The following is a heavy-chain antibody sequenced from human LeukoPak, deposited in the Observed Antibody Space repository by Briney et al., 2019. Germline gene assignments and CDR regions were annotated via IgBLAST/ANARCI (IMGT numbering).Heavy chain of an antibody. Sequence: PSETLSLTCAVYGGSFSGYYWSWLRQPPGKGLEWIGEINHSGSTNYNPSLKSRVTISVDTSKNQFSLKLSSVTAADTAVYYCARGKDGQYCTNGVCYGGYWFDPWGQGTLVTVSS. CDR3: ARGKDGQYCTNGVCYGGYWFDP. CDR2: INHSGST. J-gene: IGHJ5*02. V-gene: IGHV4-34*01. D-gene: IGHD2-8*01. CDR1: GGSFSGYY.